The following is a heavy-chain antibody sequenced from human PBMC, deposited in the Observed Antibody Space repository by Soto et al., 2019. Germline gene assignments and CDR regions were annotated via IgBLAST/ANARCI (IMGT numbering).Heavy chain of an antibody. D-gene: IGHD3-22*01. CDR3: ARGKMIVVVTDYGMDV. Sequence: QVQLVQSGAEVKKPGASVKVSCKASGYTFTGYYMHWVRQAPGQGLEWMGWINPNSGGTKYAQKFQGWVTMTRDTSISTAYMELSRLRSDDTAVYYCARGKMIVVVTDYGMDVWGQGTXXT. V-gene: IGHV1-2*04. CDR1: GYTFTGYY. CDR2: INPNSGGT. J-gene: IGHJ6*02.